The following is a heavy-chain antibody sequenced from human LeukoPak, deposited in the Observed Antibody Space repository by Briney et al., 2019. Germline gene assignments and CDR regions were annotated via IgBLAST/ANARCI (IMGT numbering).Heavy chain of an antibody. D-gene: IGHD5-12*01. V-gene: IGHV3-30*18. CDR2: ISYDGSNK. J-gene: IGHJ4*02. CDR1: GFTFSSYG. CDR3: AKVGGYGYFDY. Sequence: GGSLRLSCAASGFTFSSYGIHWVRQAPGKGLQWVAVISYDGSNKYYADSVKGRFTISRDNSKNTLYLQMNSLRAEDTAVYYCAKVGGYGYFDYWGQGTLVTVSS.